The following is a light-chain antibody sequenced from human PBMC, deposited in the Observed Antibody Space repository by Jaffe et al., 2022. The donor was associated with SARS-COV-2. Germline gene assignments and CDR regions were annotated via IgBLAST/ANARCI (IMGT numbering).Light chain of an antibody. Sequence: DIQLTQSPSFLSASVGDRVTITCRASQGISTYLTWYQQKPGKAPKLLIYAASILQSGVPSRFGGSGSGTEFTLTISSLQPEDFATYYCQQIKSYPLTFGGGTRVEI. CDR2: AAS. CDR3: QQIKSYPLT. J-gene: IGKJ4*01. V-gene: IGKV1-9*01. CDR1: QGISTY.